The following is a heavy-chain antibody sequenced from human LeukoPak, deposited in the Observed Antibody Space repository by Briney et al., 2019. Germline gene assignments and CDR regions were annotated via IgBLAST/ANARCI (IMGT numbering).Heavy chain of an antibody. Sequence: PGGSLRLSCAASGFTFSSYSMNWVRQAPGKGLEWVSYISGSSTIYYADSVKGRFTISRDNAKNSLYLQMNSLRDEDTAVYYCARDEGGSYDYWGQGTLVTVSS. CDR3: ARDEGGSYDY. D-gene: IGHD1-26*01. CDR1: GFTFSSYS. J-gene: IGHJ4*02. CDR2: ISGSSTI. V-gene: IGHV3-48*02.